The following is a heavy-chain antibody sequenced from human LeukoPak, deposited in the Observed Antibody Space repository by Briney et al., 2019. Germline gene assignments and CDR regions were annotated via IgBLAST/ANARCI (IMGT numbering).Heavy chain of an antibody. D-gene: IGHD6-19*01. V-gene: IGHV4-34*07. CDR3: TGLKGRAVAGTLEVDY. J-gene: IGHJ4*02. CDR2: INHSGST. Sequence: PSETLSLTCVVSGGSFSGYYWSWIRQPPGKGLEWIGAINHSGSTKYNPSIQCRVTISVEASKQKISLKLNCVTGADRTLFYFTGLKGRAVAGTLEVDYWGQGTLVTVSS. CDR1: GGSFSGYY.